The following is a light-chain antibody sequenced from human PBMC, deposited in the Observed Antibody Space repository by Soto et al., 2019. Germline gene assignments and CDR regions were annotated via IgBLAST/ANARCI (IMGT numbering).Light chain of an antibody. CDR1: SSDVGSYNL. J-gene: IGLJ2*01. CDR3: SSYATSTTYVV. V-gene: IGLV2-23*01. CDR2: EGN. Sequence: QSALTQPASVSGSPGQSITISCTGTSSDVGSYNLVSWYQQHPGKAPKLMIYEGNKRPSGASNRFSGSESGNTASLTISGLQAEDEAHDYCSSYATSTTYVVFGGGTKLTVL.